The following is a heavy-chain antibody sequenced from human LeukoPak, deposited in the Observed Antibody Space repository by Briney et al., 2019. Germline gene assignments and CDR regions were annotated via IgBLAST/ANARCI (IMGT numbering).Heavy chain of an antibody. CDR3: ARDNACYSSSWCNWFDP. D-gene: IGHD6-13*01. CDR2: IIPIFGTA. Sequence: SVKVSCKASGGTFSSYAISWVRQAPGQGLEWMGGIIPIFGTANYAQKFQGRVTITTDESTSTAYMELSSLRSEDTAVYYCARDNACYSSSWCNWFDPWGQGTLVTASS. V-gene: IGHV1-69*05. CDR1: GGTFSSYA. J-gene: IGHJ5*02.